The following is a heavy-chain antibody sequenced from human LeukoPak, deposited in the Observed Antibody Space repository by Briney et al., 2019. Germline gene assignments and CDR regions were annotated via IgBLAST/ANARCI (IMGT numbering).Heavy chain of an antibody. CDR3: AGDLTGDYGATYGMDV. Sequence: ASVKVSCKASGYTFTSYYMHWVRQAPGQGLEWMGIINPSGGSTSYAQKFQGRVTMTRDTSTSTVYMELSSLRSEDTAVYYCAGDLTGDYGATYGMDVWGQGTTVTVSS. CDR2: INPSGGST. CDR1: GYTFTSYY. J-gene: IGHJ6*02. D-gene: IGHD4-17*01. V-gene: IGHV1-46*01.